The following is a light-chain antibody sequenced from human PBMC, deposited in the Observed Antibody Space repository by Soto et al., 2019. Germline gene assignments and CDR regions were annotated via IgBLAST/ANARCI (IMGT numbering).Light chain of an antibody. J-gene: IGKJ1*01. Sequence: DIVLTQSPDSLAVSLGGRATISCKSSQSVLDRSNNKNYLAWYQQKPRQPPKMLIYWASTRESGVPDRFSGSGSGTDFTLTISGLQSEDVAVYFCHQYNTSPQTFGQGTTVEIK. CDR3: HQYNTSPQT. CDR1: QSVLDRSNNKNY. CDR2: WAS. V-gene: IGKV4-1*01.